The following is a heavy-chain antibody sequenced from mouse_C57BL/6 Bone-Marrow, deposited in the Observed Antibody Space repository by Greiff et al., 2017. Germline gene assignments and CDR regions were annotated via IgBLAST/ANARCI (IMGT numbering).Heavy chain of an antibody. V-gene: IGHV5-9*01. J-gene: IGHJ4*01. Sequence: EVNLVESGGGLVKPGGSLKLSCAASGFTFSSYTMSWVRQTPEKRLEWVATISGGGGNTYYPDSVKGRFTISRDNAKNTLYLQMSSLRSEDTALYYCARTYYAMDYWGQGTSVTVSS. CDR3: ARTYYAMDY. CDR1: GFTFSSYT. CDR2: ISGGGGNT.